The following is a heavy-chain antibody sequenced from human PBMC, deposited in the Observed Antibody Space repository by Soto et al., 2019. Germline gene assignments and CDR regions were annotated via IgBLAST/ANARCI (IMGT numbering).Heavy chain of an antibody. CDR1: GGTFSSYT. J-gene: IGHJ4*02. CDR3: AREAVEMATTFDY. V-gene: IGHV1-69*04. D-gene: IGHD5-12*01. CDR2: IIPILGIA. Sequence: SVKVSCKASGGTFSSYTISWVRQAPGQGLEWMGRIIPILGIANYAQKFQGRVTITADKSTSTAYMELSSLRSEDTAVYYCAREAVEMATTFDYWGQGTLVTVSS.